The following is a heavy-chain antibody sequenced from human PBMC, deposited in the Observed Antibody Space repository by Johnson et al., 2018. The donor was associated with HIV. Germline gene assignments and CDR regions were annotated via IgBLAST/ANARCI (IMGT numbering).Heavy chain of an antibody. CDR2: IRYDGTNK. Sequence: QVQLVESGGGVVQPGGSLRLSCAASGFTFSTYGMHWVRQAPGKGLEWVSFIRYDGTNKYYADSVKGRFTISRDNSKNTLYLQMNSLRAEDTAVFYGARVKQQVVRVGSDAFDIWGQGTMVTVSS. CDR1: GFTFSTYG. J-gene: IGHJ3*02. D-gene: IGHD6-13*01. CDR3: ARVKQQVVRVGSDAFDI. V-gene: IGHV3-30*02.